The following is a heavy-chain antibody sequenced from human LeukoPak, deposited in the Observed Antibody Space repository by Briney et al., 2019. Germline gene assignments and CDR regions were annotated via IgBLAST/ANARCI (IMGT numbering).Heavy chain of an antibody. V-gene: IGHV1-18*04. CDR3: ARDSSSFDY. J-gene: IGHJ4*02. Sequence: ASVKVSCKASGYTFTDYYMHWVRQAPGQGLEWMGWISAYNSNTNYAQKLQGRVTMTTDTSTSTAYMELRSLRSDDTAVYYCARDSSSFDYWGQGTLVTVSS. CDR2: ISAYNSNT. CDR1: GYTFTDYY. D-gene: IGHD6-13*01.